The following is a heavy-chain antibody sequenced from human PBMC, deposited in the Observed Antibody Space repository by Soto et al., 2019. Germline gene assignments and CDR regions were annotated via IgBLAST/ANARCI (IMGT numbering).Heavy chain of an antibody. CDR1: GFTFSSYG. Sequence: GGSLRLSCAASGFTFSSYGMHWVRQAPGKGLEWVAVISYDGSNKYYADSVKGRFTISRDNSKNTLYLQMNSLRAEDTAVYYCAKDSLATMTTVTLDYWGQGTLVTVS. V-gene: IGHV3-30*18. CDR2: ISYDGSNK. J-gene: IGHJ4*02. CDR3: AKDSLATMTTVTLDY. D-gene: IGHD4-17*01.